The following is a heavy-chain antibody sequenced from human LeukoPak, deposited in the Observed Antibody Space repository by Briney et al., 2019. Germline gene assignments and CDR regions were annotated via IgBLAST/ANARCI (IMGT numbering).Heavy chain of an antibody. Sequence: SETLSLTCPVSGGSISSNSYFWGRIRQPPGKGVEWIGTIYYSGSTYYHPSLKGRVTISVDTSKNQFSLKLSSVTAADTAVYYCARHDRRDGYNFPHDFDYWGQGTLVTVSS. J-gene: IGHJ4*02. D-gene: IGHD5-24*01. CDR3: ARHDRRDGYNFPHDFDY. CDR2: IYYSGST. V-gene: IGHV4-39*01. CDR1: GGSISSNSYF.